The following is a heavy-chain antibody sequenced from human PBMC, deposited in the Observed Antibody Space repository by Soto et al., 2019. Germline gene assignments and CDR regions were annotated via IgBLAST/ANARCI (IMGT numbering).Heavy chain of an antibody. CDR2: ISGSGGST. Sequence: EVQLLESGGGLVQPGGSLRLSCAASGFTFSSYAMSWVRQAPGKGLEWVSAISGSGGSTYYADSVKGRFTISRDNSKNTLYLKMNSLRAEDTAVYYCAKDLLWEPRRLNTESSGMDVWGQGTTVTVSS. D-gene: IGHD1-1*01. CDR1: GFTFSSYA. J-gene: IGHJ6*02. V-gene: IGHV3-23*01. CDR3: AKDLLWEPRRLNTESSGMDV.